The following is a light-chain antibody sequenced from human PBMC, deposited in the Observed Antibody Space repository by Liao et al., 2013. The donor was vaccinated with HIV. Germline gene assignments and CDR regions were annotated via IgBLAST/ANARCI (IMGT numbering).Light chain of an antibody. CDR1: NIGSKS. CDR3: QVWDSRSEVV. V-gene: IGLV3-21*01. J-gene: IGLJ2*01. CDR2: YDR. Sequence: SYVLTQTPSVSVAPGKTATVTCGGSNIGSKSVHWYQQKPGQAPLLVIYYDRDRPSGIPERFSGSNSGNTATLTISRVEAGDEADYYCQVWDSRSEVVFGGGTQLTVL.